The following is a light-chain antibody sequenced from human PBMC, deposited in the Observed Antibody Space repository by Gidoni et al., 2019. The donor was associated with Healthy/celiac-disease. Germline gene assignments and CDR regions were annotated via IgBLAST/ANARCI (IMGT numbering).Light chain of an antibody. CDR3: QQSYSTPPT. CDR2: AAS. Sequence: DIQMTKSPSSLSASVGDRVTITSRASQSISSYLNWYQQKPGKAPKLLTYAASSLQSGVPSRFSGSGSGTDFTLTISSLQPEDFATYYCQQSYSTPPTFGQGTKVEIK. J-gene: IGKJ1*01. CDR1: QSISSY. V-gene: IGKV1-39*01.